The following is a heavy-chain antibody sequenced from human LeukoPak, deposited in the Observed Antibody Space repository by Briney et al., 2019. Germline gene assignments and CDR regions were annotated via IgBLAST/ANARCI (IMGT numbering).Heavy chain of an antibody. Sequence: GESLKISCEVSGYSFATYWIGWVRQMPGKGLEWMGIIYPGDSDTRYSPSFQGQVTISADKSISTAYLQWSSLKAADTAMYYCARPRGYCSSTTCFGFYFDYWGQGTLVTVSS. CDR3: ARPRGYCSSTTCFGFYFDY. J-gene: IGHJ4*02. CDR1: GYSFATYW. CDR2: IYPGDSDT. V-gene: IGHV5-51*01. D-gene: IGHD2-2*01.